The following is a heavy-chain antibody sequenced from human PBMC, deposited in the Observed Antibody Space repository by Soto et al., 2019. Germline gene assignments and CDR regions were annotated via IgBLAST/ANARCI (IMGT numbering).Heavy chain of an antibody. Sequence: GASVKVSCKASGYAFIDYYMHWVLQAPGQGFEWMGRISPKSGGTNYAQKFQGRVTMTWDTSLNTAYMQLSSLMSEDTAVYYCARPPGYISDWYYFDLWGQGTLVTVSS. CDR1: GYAFIDYY. J-gene: IGHJ4*02. CDR3: ARPPGYISDWYYFDL. CDR2: ISPKSGGT. V-gene: IGHV1-2*02. D-gene: IGHD6-19*01.